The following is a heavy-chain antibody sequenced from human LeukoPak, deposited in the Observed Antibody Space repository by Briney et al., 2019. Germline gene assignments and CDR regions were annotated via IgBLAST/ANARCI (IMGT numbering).Heavy chain of an antibody. CDR2: IRSKAYGGTT. D-gene: IGHD1-26*01. CDR3: TRAHQLLYSGSFDY. V-gene: IGHV3-49*03. Sequence: GSLRLSCTASGFTFGDYAMSWFRQAPGKGLEWVGFIRSKAYGGTTEYAASVKGRFTISRADSKSIAYLQMNSLKTEDTAVYYCTRAHQLLYSGSFDYWGQGTLVTVSS. J-gene: IGHJ4*02. CDR1: GFTFGDYA.